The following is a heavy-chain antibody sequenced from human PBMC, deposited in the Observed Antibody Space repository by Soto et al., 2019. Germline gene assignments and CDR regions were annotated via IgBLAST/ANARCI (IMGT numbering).Heavy chain of an antibody. CDR2: IYPGDSDT. CDR1: GYSFTTYW. J-gene: IGHJ4*02. V-gene: IGHV5-51*01. D-gene: IGHD6-13*01. CDR3: ARQARYSSSWPD. Sequence: PGESLKISCKGSGYSFTTYWIGWVRQMPGKGLEWMGIIYPGDSDTRYTPSFQGQVIISADKSISTAYLQWSSLKASDTAMYYCARQARYSSSWPDWGQGTLVTVSS.